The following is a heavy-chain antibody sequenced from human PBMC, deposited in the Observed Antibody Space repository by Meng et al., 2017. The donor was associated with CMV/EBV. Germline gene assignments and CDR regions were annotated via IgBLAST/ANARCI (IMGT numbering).Heavy chain of an antibody. CDR3: ARSRYCSSTSCYRGNYYYYGMDV. J-gene: IGHJ6*02. V-gene: IGHV4-34*01. CDR1: GGSFSGYY. CDR2: INQSGST. D-gene: IGHD2-2*02. Sequence: SETLSLTCAVYGGSFSGYYWSWIRQPPGKGLEWIGEINQSGSTNYNPSLKSRVTISVDTSKNQFSLKLSSVTAADTAVYYCARSRYCSSTSCYRGNYYYYGMDVWGQGTTVTVSS.